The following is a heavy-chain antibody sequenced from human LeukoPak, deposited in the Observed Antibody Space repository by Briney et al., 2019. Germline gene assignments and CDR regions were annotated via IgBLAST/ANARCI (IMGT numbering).Heavy chain of an antibody. D-gene: IGHD1-26*01. CDR1: GYIFTNYG. V-gene: IGHV1-69*13. Sequence: VASVKVSCKASGYIFTNYGISWVRQAPGQGLEWMGGIIPIFGTANYAQKFQGRVTITADESTSTAYMELSSLRSEDTAVYYCARWAAHPPHRGPYFDYWGQGTLVTVSS. CDR2: IIPIFGTA. J-gene: IGHJ4*02. CDR3: ARWAAHPPHRGPYFDY.